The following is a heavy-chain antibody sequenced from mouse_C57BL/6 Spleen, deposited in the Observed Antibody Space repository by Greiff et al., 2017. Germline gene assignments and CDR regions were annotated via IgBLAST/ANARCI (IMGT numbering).Heavy chain of an antibody. J-gene: IGHJ2*01. D-gene: IGHD1-1*01. Sequence: VKVVESGPELVKPGASVKISCKASGYAFSSSWMNWVKQRPGKGLEWIGRIYPGDGDTNYNGKFKGKATLTADKSSSTAYMQLSSLTSEDSAVYFCAANLLLRYWGQGTTLTVSS. CDR2: IYPGDGDT. CDR1: GYAFSSSW. CDR3: AANLLLRY. V-gene: IGHV1-82*01.